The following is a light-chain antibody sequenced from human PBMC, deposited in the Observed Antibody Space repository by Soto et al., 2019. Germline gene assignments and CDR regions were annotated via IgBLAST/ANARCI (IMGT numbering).Light chain of an antibody. CDR2: SAS. CDR1: QGISDW. Sequence: DIQMTQSPSSVSASVGDRVTITCRASQGISDWLAWYQQKPGKAPKLLIYSASSLQGGVPSRFSGSGSGTDFTLTISSLQPEDFATYYCQQANSFPSITFGQGTRLEIK. V-gene: IGKV1-12*02. J-gene: IGKJ5*01. CDR3: QQANSFPSIT.